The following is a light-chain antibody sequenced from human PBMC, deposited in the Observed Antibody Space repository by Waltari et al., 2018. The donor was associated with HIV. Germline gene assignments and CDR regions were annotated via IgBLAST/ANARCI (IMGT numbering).Light chain of an antibody. CDR3: HQYDSSPQT. CDR1: QRIRATY. V-gene: IGKV3-20*01. Sequence: DIVLTQSPGTLSLSPGERATLSCRASQRIRATYFAWYQQKPGQAPRLLISGASNRAIGTPDRFSGSGSETDFTLTISRLVPEDFVVYFCHQYDSSPQTFGQGTKLEIK. J-gene: IGKJ2*01. CDR2: GAS.